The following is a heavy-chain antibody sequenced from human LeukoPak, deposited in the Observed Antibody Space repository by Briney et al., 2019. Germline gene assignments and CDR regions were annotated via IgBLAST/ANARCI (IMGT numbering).Heavy chain of an antibody. CDR2: ISSSSSYI. J-gene: IGHJ3*02. V-gene: IGHV3-21*01. CDR3: ARDGYDSSGYYYGDAFDI. D-gene: IGHD3-22*01. Sequence: PGGSLRLSCAASGFTFSSYSMNWVRQAPGKGLEWVSSISSSSSYIYYADSVKGRFTISRDNAKNSLYLQMNSLRAEDTAVYYCARDGYDSSGYYYGDAFDIWGQGTMVTVSS. CDR1: GFTFSSYS.